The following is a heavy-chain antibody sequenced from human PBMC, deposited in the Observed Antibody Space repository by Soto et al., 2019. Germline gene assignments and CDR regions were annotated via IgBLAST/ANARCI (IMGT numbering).Heavy chain of an antibody. J-gene: IGHJ4*02. D-gene: IGHD5-18*01. CDR1: GVSIGSFY. CDR2: IYSSEII. Sequence: SETLSLTCTVSGVSIGSFYWSWIRQPAGKGLEWIGRIYSSEIINYNPSLKSRVTMSLDTSKNQFSLKLSSVTAADTAVYFCATVSYVGGTDYWGQGTQVTVSS. CDR3: ATVSYVGGTDY. V-gene: IGHV4-4*07.